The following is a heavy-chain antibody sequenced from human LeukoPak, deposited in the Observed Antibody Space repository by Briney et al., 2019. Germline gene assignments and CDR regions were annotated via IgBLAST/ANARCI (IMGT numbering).Heavy chain of an antibody. CDR2: ISGSGDGT. Sequence: GGSLRLSCAASGFSFSKYGMSWVRQTQGKGLEWVSGISGSGDGTCYADPVKGRFIVSRDNSKNTLYLQMNSLRDDDTAVYYCAKAPIELWLQGYFEYWGPGTLVTVSS. V-gene: IGHV3-23*01. CDR3: AKAPIELWLQGYFEY. CDR1: GFSFSKYG. J-gene: IGHJ4*02. D-gene: IGHD5-24*01.